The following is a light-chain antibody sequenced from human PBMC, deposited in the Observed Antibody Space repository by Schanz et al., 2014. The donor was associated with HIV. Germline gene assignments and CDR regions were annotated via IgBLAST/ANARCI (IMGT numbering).Light chain of an antibody. J-gene: IGLJ1*01. V-gene: IGLV1-44*01. CDR2: EVD. CDR3: NSYTGSDSYV. CDR1: SSNIGSNA. Sequence: QSVLTQPPSASGTPGQRVTISCSGGSSNIGSNAVSWPQQPPGSAPKLLIFEVDIRPSGVPDRFSGSKSGNTASLTISGLRPEDEADYYCNSYTGSDSYVFGTGTKLTVL.